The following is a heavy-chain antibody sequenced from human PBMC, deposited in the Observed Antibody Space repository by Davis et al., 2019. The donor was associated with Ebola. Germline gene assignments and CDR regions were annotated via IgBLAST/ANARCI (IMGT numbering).Heavy chain of an antibody. CDR2: ISSSSNYI. J-gene: IGHJ2*01. V-gene: IGHV3-21*01. Sequence: GGSLRLSCAASGFVFSNYVMSWVRRAPGKGLEWVSFISSSSNYIYYADSVKGRFTVSRDNAKNSLYLQMNSLRAEDTAVYYCVRDPALVVTGGGWFFGLWGRGTLVTVSS. CDR1: GFVFSNYV. CDR3: VRDPALVVTGGGWFFGL. D-gene: IGHD2-21*02.